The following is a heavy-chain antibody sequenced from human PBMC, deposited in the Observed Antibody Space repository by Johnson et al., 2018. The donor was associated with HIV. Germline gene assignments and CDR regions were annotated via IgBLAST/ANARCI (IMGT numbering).Heavy chain of an antibody. CDR1: GFSFSSYA. J-gene: IGHJ3*02. V-gene: IGHV3-23*04. CDR2: ISPSGGST. D-gene: IGHD3-16*01. CDR3: TTGRRRGNAFDI. Sequence: VQLVESGGGLVQPGGSLRLSCAASGFSFSSYAMSWVRQAPGKGLEWVSGISPSGGSTYYADSVKGRFTISRDNSKNTVYLQMNSLKTEDTAVYYCTTGRRRGNAFDIWGQGTMVTVSS.